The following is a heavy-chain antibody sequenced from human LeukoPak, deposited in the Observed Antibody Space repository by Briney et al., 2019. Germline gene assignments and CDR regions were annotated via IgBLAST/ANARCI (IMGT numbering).Heavy chain of an antibody. CDR3: VRNRGNPGATSWNYMDV. CDR2: IENDGSKK. Sequence: PGGSLRLSCAASGLTFSNYGMHWVRQAPGKGLEWVAFIENDGSKKYAEDSVMGRFTVSRDNSKSTLYLQMNSLRAEDTAIYYCVRNRGNPGATSWNYMDVWGKGTTVSVSS. D-gene: IGHD2-2*01. V-gene: IGHV3-30*02. J-gene: IGHJ6*03. CDR1: GLTFSNYG.